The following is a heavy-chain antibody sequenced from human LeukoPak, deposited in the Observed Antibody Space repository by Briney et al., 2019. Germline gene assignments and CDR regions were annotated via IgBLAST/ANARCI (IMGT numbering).Heavy chain of an antibody. J-gene: IGHJ3*01. Sequence: GGSLRLSCAASGFYFSSYAMNWVRQAPGKGLEWVSSITGNDGSTYYADSVKGRFTISRDNSKKTLYLQMNTLRADDTALYLCARSNIVVVAAAADVWGQGTMVSVSS. D-gene: IGHD2-15*01. CDR2: ITGNDGST. V-gene: IGHV3-23*01. CDR1: GFYFSSYA. CDR3: ARSNIVVVAAAADV.